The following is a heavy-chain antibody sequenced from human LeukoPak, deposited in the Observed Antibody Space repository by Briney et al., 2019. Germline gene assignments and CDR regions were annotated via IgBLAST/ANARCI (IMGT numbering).Heavy chain of an antibody. CDR3: ARDGAFEI. J-gene: IGHJ3*02. CDR1: GFTFGSYN. V-gene: IGHV3-21*01. CDR2: ISTSSSYI. Sequence: GGSLRLSCAASGFTFGSYNMNWVRQAPGKGLEWVSSISTSSSYIYYADSVKGRFTISRDNAKKSLYLQMNSLRAGDTAVYYCARDGAFEIWGQGTMVTVSS.